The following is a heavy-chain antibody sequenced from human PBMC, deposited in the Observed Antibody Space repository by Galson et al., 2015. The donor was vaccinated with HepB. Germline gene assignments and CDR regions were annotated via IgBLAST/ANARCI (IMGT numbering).Heavy chain of an antibody. Sequence: SVKVSCKAFGGTFRTSSILWVRQAPGQGLEWVGGINPIFRVSNYAQRFQGRVTITADESATTAYMELTSLRSEDTAIYYCATEGKNTDLWLDPWGQGTLLIVSS. CDR1: GGTFRTSS. CDR2: INPIFRVS. D-gene: IGHD2/OR15-2a*01. CDR3: ATEGKNTDLWLDP. J-gene: IGHJ5*02. V-gene: IGHV1-69*13.